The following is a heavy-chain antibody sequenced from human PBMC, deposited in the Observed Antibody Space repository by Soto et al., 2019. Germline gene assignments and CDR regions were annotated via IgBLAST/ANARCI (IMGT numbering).Heavy chain of an antibody. Sequence: ASVKVSCKASGYTFTSYGISWVRQAPGQGLEGMGWISAYNGNTNYAQKLQGRVTMTTDTSTSTAYMELRSLRSDDTAVYYCARDGDIVVVVAATHRSWFDPWGQGTLVTVSS. D-gene: IGHD2-15*01. J-gene: IGHJ5*02. CDR1: GYTFTSYG. CDR2: ISAYNGNT. V-gene: IGHV1-18*01. CDR3: ARDGDIVVVVAATHRSWFDP.